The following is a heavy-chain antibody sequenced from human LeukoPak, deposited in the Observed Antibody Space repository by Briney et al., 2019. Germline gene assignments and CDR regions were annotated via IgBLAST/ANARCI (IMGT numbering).Heavy chain of an antibody. CDR2: IYYSGST. CDR3: ARCYYDSSGYYSNFDY. Sequence: SETLSLTCTVSGGSISSSSYYWGWIRQPPGKGLEWIGSIYYSGSTYYNPSLKSRVTISVDTSENQFSLKLSSVTAADMAVYYCARCYYDSSGYYSNFDYWGQGTLVTVSS. V-gene: IGHV4-39*01. J-gene: IGHJ4*02. CDR1: GGSISSSSYY. D-gene: IGHD3-22*01.